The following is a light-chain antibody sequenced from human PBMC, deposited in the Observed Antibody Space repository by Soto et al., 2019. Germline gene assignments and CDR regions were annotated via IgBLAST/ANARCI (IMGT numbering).Light chain of an antibody. V-gene: IGKV3-20*01. CDR2: GAS. J-gene: IGKJ2*01. CDR1: QSVSSSY. CDR3: QQTYMVPYT. Sequence: EIVLTQSPGTLSLSPGERATLSCRASQSVSSSYLAWYQQKPGQAPRLLIYGASSRATGIPERFSGSGSGTDFTLTISRLEPEDFAVYYCQQTYMVPYTFGQGTKVDIK.